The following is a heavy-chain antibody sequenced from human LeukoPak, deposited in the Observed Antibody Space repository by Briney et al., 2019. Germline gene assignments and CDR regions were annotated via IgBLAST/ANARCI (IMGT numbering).Heavy chain of an antibody. Sequence: SETLSLTCTVSGGSVSSGSSFWSWIRQPPGKGLEWIGYIYHSGNTNYNPSLKSRVTISVDTSKSQLSLKLNSVTAADTAVYYCARDRNYYDSSGYYFANWGQGTLVTVSS. J-gene: IGHJ4*02. V-gene: IGHV4-61*01. D-gene: IGHD3-22*01. CDR3: ARDRNYYDSSGYYFAN. CDR2: IYHSGNT. CDR1: GGSVSSGSSF.